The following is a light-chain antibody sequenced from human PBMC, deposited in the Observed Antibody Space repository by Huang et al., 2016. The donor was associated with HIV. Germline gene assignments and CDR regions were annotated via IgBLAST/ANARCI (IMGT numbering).Light chain of an antibody. J-gene: IGKJ1*01. CDR3: QQYSNWPPT. V-gene: IGKV3-15*01. CDR1: QSGGSS. CDR2: GSS. Sequence: IVMTQSPAPVSVSPGELAPLSCRASQSGGSSLAWYQQKPGQAPRLLIHGSSTRATGIPARISGSGSGTEFTLTISSLQSEDFAVYYCQQYSNWPPTFGQGTKVEIK.